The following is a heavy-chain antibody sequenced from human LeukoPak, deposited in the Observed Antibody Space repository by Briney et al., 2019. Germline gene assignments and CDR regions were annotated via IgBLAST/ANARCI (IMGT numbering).Heavy chain of an antibody. CDR1: GYTFTGSY. CDR2: INPNSGGT. Sequence: GASVKVSCKASGYTFTGSYMHWVRQAPGQGLEWMGWINPNSGGTNYAQKFQGRVTMTRDTSISTAYMELSRLRSDDTAVYYCARNRYSSSWYPRWFDPWGQGTLVTVSS. J-gene: IGHJ5*02. V-gene: IGHV1-2*02. CDR3: ARNRYSSSWYPRWFDP. D-gene: IGHD6-13*01.